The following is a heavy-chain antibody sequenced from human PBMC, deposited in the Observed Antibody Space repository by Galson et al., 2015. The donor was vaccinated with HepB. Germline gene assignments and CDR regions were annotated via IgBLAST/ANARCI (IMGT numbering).Heavy chain of an antibody. V-gene: IGHV3-23*01. D-gene: IGHD6-13*01. CDR3: ARPRSGWYSWFDP. CDR2: ISGSGGST. CDR1: GFTFSSYA. Sequence: SLRLSCAASGFTFSSYAMSWVRQAPGKGLEWVSGISGSGGSTYYADSVKGRFTISRDNSKNTLYLQMNSLRAEDTAVYFCARPRSGWYSWFDPWGQGTLVTVSS. J-gene: IGHJ5*02.